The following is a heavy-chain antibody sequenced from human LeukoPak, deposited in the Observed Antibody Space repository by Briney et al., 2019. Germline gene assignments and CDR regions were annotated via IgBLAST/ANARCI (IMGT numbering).Heavy chain of an antibody. V-gene: IGHV4-39*01. CDR3: ARGSPRCSGGSCYGDWFDP. CDR2: IYYSGST. Sequence: SETLSLTCTVSGGSISSSSYYWGWIRQPPGKGLEWIGSIYYSGSTYYNPSLKSRVTISVDTSKNQFSLKLSSVTAADTAVYYCARGSPRCSGGSCYGDWFDPWGQGTLVTVSS. CDR1: GGSISSSSYY. J-gene: IGHJ5*02. D-gene: IGHD2-15*01.